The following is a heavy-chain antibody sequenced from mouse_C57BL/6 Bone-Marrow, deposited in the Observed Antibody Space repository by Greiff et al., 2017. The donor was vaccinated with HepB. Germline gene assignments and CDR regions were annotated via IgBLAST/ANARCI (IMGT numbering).Heavy chain of an antibody. CDR3: ARARWLPYFDY. V-gene: IGHV3-6*01. J-gene: IGHJ2*01. CDR1: GYSITSGYY. D-gene: IGHD2-3*01. CDR2: ISYDGSN. Sequence: DVQLQESGPGLVKPSQSLSLTCSVTGYSITSGYYWNWIRQFPGNKLEWMGYISYDGSNNYNPSLKNRISITRDTSKNQFFLKLNSVTTEDTATYYCARARWLPYFDYWGQGTTLTVSS.